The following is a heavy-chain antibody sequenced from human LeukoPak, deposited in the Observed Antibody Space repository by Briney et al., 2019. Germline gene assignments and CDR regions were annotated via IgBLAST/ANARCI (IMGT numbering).Heavy chain of an antibody. D-gene: IGHD2-8*01. Sequence: ASVNVSCMAAGYTSTSMEIKWMRQMTGQGLEWLGWMSPRNGNTGYAQEFQGRVTLTGDTSKTTAYLEWSSLTPDDPAKYYCARGVDAGVDYWGQGTLVTVSS. CDR1: GYTSTSME. CDR3: ARGVDAGVDY. V-gene: IGHV1-8*01. CDR2: MSPRNGNT. J-gene: IGHJ4*02.